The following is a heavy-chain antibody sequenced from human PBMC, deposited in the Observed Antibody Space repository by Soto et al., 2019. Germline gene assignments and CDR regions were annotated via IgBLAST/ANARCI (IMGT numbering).Heavy chain of an antibody. CDR2: INAGNGNT. CDR3: AREPMVRGGIGGRYYYYYLDG. V-gene: IGHV1-3*01. Sequence: GASVKASCKASGYTFTSYAMHWVRQAPGQRLEWMGWINAGNGNTKYSQKFQGRVTITRDTSASTAYMELSSLRSEDTAVYYCAREPMVRGGIGGRYYYYYLDGRGKGTTVIVAS. D-gene: IGHD3-10*01. CDR1: GYTFTSYA. J-gene: IGHJ6*03.